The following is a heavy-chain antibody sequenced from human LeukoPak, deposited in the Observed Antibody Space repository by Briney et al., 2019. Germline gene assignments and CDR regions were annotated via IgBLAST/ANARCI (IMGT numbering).Heavy chain of an antibody. CDR2: INPNSGGT. CDR1: GYTFTGYY. D-gene: IGHD6-19*01. Sequence: GASVKVSCKASGYTFTGYYMHWVRQAPGQGLEWMGWINPNSGGTNYAQKFQGRVTMTKDTSISTAYMELSRLRSDDTAVYYCARESSGQYYFDYWGQGTLVTVSS. CDR3: ARESSGQYYFDY. J-gene: IGHJ4*02. V-gene: IGHV1-2*02.